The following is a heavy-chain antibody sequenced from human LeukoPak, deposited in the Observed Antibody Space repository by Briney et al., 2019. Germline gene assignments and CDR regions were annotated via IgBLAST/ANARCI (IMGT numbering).Heavy chain of an antibody. CDR3: TTGCTVTFDY. V-gene: IGHV3-15*01. D-gene: IGHD4-17*01. J-gene: IGHJ4*02. CDR2: IKSKTDGGTT. CDR1: RFTSNNAW. Sequence: GGSLRLSCAEPRFTSNNAWISCVRQAPGKGLEWVGRIKSKTDGGTTDYAAPVKGRFTISRDDSKNTLYLQMNSLKTEDTAVYYCTTGCTVTFDYWGQGTLVTVSS.